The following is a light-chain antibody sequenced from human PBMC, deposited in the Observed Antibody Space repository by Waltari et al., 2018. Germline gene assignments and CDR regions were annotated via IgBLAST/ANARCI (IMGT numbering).Light chain of an antibody. CDR3: QQYNDWLALT. CDR2: GAS. V-gene: IGKV3-15*01. J-gene: IGKJ4*01. Sequence: EIVMTQSPATLSVSPGERATLSCRASQSVSSNLAWYQQKPGQAPRLLIYGASTRATGSPARFSGSGSGTEFFLTIASLQSEDFAVYFCQQYNDWLALTFGGGTKVEIK. CDR1: QSVSSN.